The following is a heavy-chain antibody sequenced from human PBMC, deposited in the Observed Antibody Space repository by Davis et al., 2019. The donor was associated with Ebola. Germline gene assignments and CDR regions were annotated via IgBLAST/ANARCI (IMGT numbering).Heavy chain of an antibody. J-gene: IGHJ6*02. D-gene: IGHD6-25*01. Sequence: GGSLRLSCAASGFTFSSYGMHWVRQAPGKGLEWVAVIWYDGSNKYYADSVKGRFTISRDNSKNTVFLQMNSLRVEDTAVYYCARDAGIGYPDYYLYYGMDVWGQGTTVTVSS. CDR1: GFTFSSYG. CDR2: IWYDGSNK. V-gene: IGHV3-33*01. CDR3: ARDAGIGYPDYYLYYGMDV.